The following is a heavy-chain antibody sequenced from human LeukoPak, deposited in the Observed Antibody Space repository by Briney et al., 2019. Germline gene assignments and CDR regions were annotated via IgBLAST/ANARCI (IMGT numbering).Heavy chain of an antibody. CDR2: ISSSGSTI. V-gene: IGHV3-11*04. Sequence: SGGSLRLSCAASGFTFSDYYMSWIRQAPGKGLEWVSYISSSGSTIYYADSVKGRFTISRDNAKNSLYLQMNSLRAEDTAVYYSAREREDGYSGSYGTIDPWGQGTLVTVSS. J-gene: IGHJ5*02. CDR1: GFTFSDYY. D-gene: IGHD1-26*01. CDR3: AREREDGYSGSYGTIDP.